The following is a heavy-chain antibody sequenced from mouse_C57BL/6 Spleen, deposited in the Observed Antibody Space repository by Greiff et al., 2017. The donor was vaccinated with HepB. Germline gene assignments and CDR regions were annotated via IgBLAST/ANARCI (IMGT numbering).Heavy chain of an antibody. Sequence: QVQLQQPGAELVRPGSSVKLSCKASGYTFTSYWMHWVKQRPIQGLEWIGNIDPSDSETHYNQKFKDKATLTVDKSSSTAYMQLSSLTSEDSAVYYCARWGSTVVATDYFDYWGQGTTLTVSS. V-gene: IGHV1-52*01. CDR2: IDPSDSET. CDR3: ARWGSTVVATDYFDY. CDR1: GYTFTSYW. J-gene: IGHJ2*01. D-gene: IGHD1-1*01.